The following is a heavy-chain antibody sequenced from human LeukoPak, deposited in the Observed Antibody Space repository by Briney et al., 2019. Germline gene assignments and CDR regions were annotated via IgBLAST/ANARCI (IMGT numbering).Heavy chain of an antibody. CDR3: ARDSGATSINFDY. V-gene: IGHV3-21*01. J-gene: IGHJ4*02. D-gene: IGHD1-26*01. CDR1: GFTFSSYS. CDR2: ISSSSSYI. Sequence: GVSLRLSCAASGFTFSSYSMNWVRQAPGKGLEWVSSISSSSSYIYYADSVKGRFTISRDNAKNSLYLQMNSLRAEDTAVYYCARDSGATSINFDYWGQGTLVTVSS.